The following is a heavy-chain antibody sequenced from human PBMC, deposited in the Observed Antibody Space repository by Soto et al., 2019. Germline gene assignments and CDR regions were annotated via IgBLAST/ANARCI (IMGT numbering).Heavy chain of an antibody. J-gene: IGHJ4*02. V-gene: IGHV3-33*01. CDR1: GFTFSSYG. D-gene: IGHD5-18*01. Sequence: QVPLVESGGGVVQPGRSLRLSCAASGFTFSSYGMHWVRQAPGKGLEWVAVIWYDGSNKYYADSVKGRFTISRDNSKNTLYLQMNSLRAEDTAVYYCARDPQTVDTAMVSYPDYWGQGTLVTVSS. CDR3: ARDPQTVDTAMVSYPDY. CDR2: IWYDGSNK.